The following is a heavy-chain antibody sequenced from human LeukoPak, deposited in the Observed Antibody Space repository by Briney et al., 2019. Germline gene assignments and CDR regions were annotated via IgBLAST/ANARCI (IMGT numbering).Heavy chain of an antibody. CDR2: AGTSDDT. CDR3: AKGVGATTRDAFDI. V-gene: IGHV3-23*01. CDR1: GFTFSSYA. D-gene: IGHD1-26*01. J-gene: IGHJ3*02. Sequence: GGSLRLSWAASGFTFSSYAMYWVRQAPGKGLEWVSAAGTSDDTYYADSVKGRFTISRDDSKNTLYLQMNSLRAEDTAVYYCAKGVGATTRDAFDIWGQGTMVTVSS.